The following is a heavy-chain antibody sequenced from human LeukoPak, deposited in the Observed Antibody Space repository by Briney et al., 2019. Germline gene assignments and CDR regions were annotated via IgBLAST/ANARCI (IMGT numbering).Heavy chain of an antibody. D-gene: IGHD1-26*01. CDR1: GYSISSGYY. J-gene: IGHJ4*02. V-gene: IGHV4-38-2*01. CDR3: ARLSIVGATLPDFDY. Sequence: SETLSLTCAVSGYSISSGYYWGWIRQPPGKGLEWIGSVYHSGSTYYNPSLKSRVTISVDTSKNQFSLKLSSVTAADTAVYYCARLSIVGATLPDFDYWGQGTLVTVSS. CDR2: VYHSGST.